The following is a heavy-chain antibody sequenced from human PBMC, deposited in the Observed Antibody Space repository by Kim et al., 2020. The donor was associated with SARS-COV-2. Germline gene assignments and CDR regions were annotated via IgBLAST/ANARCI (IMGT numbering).Heavy chain of an antibody. J-gene: IGHJ4*02. D-gene: IGHD6-19*01. CDR3: ARDGSGSDY. Sequence: GRTCYHPSRKVRVPVPVDTSKNQFSLKLGSVTAADTAVYYCARDGSGSDYWGQGTLVTVSS. V-gene: IGHV4-30-2*04. CDR2: GRT.